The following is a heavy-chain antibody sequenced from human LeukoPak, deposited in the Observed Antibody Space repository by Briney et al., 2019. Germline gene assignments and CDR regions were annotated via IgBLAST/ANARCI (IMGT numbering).Heavy chain of an antibody. D-gene: IGHD5-18*01. J-gene: IGHJ4*02. CDR1: GYTFTGYY. V-gene: IGHV1-2*02. Sequence: ASVKVSCKASGYTFTGYYMHWVRQAPGQGLEWMGWINPNSGGTNYAQKFQGRVTMTRDTSISTAYMELSRLRSDDTAVYYCARTGDAYSYGYGTPVHWGQGTLVTVSS. CDR3: ARTGDAYSYGYGTPVH. CDR2: INPNSGGT.